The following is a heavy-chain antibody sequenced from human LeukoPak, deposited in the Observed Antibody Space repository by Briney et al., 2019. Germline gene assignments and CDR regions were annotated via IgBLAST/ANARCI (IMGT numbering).Heavy chain of an antibody. D-gene: IGHD6-13*01. CDR2: ISSSGSTI. J-gene: IGHJ4*02. CDR3: ARLPYSSSWSYYFDY. V-gene: IGHV3-11*04. CDR1: GFTFSDYY. Sequence: PGGSLRLSCAASGFTFSDYYMSWIRQAPGKGLEWVSYISSSGSTIYYADSVKGRFTISRDNAKNSLYLQMSSLRAEDTAVYYCARLPYSSSWSYYFDYWGQGTLVTVSS.